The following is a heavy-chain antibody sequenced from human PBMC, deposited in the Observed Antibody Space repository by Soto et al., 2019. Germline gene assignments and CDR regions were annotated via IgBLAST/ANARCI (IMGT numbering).Heavy chain of an antibody. J-gene: IGHJ4*01. CDR3: ARGQKPFWSSYRCSYFDS. CDR1: GASINSATYY. D-gene: IGHD3-3*01. V-gene: IGHV4-31*03. CDR2: ISYSGNT. Sequence: PSETLALTCSVSGASINSATYYWSWIRQRPGEGLEWIGFISYSGNTYHSPSLKSRLLLSVDTSKNQFSLELSFVTAADTALYYCARGQKPFWSSYRCSYFDSWGHGTLVTVSS.